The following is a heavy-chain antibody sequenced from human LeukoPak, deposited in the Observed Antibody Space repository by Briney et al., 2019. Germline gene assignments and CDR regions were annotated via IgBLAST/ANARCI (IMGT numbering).Heavy chain of an antibody. J-gene: IGHJ4*02. CDR1: GYTFTGYY. CDR2: INPNSGGT. CDR3: ASIYGGNYYFDY. V-gene: IGHV1-2*02. D-gene: IGHD4-23*01. Sequence: ASVKVSCKASGYTFTGYYMHWVRQAPGQGLEWMGWINPNSGGTNYAQKFQGRVTMTSDTSISTAYMELSRLRSDDTAVYYCASIYGGNYYFDYWGQGTLVTVSS.